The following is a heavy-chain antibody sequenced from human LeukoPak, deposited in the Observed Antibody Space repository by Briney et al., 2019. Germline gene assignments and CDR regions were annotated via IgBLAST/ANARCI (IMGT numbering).Heavy chain of an antibody. J-gene: IGHJ4*02. V-gene: IGHV4-39*01. CDR1: GGSISSSSYF. D-gene: IGHD3-16*02. CDR3: ARHPFQGDYVWGSYRPFLNFDY. CDR2: IYYSGRT. Sequence: ASETLSLTCTVSGGSISSSSYFWGWIRQPPGKGLEWIGCIYYSGRTHYNPSLKSRVTISVDTSKNQFSLKLSSVTAADTAVYYCARHPFQGDYVWGSYRPFLNFDYWGQGTLVTVSS.